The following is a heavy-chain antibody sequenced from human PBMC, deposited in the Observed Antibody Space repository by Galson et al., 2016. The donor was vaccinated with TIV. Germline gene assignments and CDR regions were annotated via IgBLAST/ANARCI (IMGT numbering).Heavy chain of an antibody. CDR2: IYPGDPDT. CDR1: GYSFTNSY. V-gene: IGHV5-51*03. CDR3: ARVVTPTSPFDY. Sequence: QSGAEVKKPGESLKISCKGSGYSFTNSYIAWVRQMPGKGLEWMAIIYPGDPDTRYSPSFQGQVTISADKSISTAYLQWSSLKASDTAMYFCARVVTPTSPFDYWGQGTLVTVSS. J-gene: IGHJ4*02. D-gene: IGHD3-22*01.